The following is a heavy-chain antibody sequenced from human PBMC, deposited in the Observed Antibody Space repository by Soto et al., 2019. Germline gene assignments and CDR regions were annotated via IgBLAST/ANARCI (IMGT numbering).Heavy chain of an antibody. CDR2: ISYDGSNK. CDR3: AKEVVSGRPPPLFDY. CDR1: GFTFSSYG. V-gene: IGHV3-30*18. J-gene: IGHJ4*02. Sequence: GGSLRLSCAASGFTFSSYGMHWVRQAPGKGLEWVAVISYDGSNKYYADSVKGRFTISRDNSKNTLYLQMNSLRAEDTAVYYCAKEVVSGRPPPLFDYWGQGTLVTVSS. D-gene: IGHD1-26*01.